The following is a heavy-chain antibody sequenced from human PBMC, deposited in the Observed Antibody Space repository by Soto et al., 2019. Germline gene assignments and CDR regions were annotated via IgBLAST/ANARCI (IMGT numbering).Heavy chain of an antibody. J-gene: IGHJ6*02. D-gene: IGHD3-22*01. CDR2: IYFGGST. CDR3: ARVSILGYYDSSGYYYYGMDV. V-gene: IGHV4-4*02. Sequence: PSETLSLTCAVSGGSISSNDWRSWVRQPPGKGLEWIGDIYFGGSTNYNPSLKSRVTISVDKSKNQFSLKLSSVTAADTAVYYCARVSILGYYDSSGYYYYGMDVWGQGTTVPVSS. CDR1: GGSISSNDW.